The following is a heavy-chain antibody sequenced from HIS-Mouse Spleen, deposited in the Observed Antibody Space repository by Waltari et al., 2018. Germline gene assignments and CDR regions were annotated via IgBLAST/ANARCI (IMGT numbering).Heavy chain of an antibody. CDR3: ARVSSGGSDFDY. J-gene: IGHJ4*02. D-gene: IGHD3-16*01. V-gene: IGHV1-2*02. CDR2: INPNSGGT. Sequence: QVQLVQSGAEVKKPGASVKVSCKASGYTFTGYYMHWVRQAPGQGLEWMGGINPNSGGTKYAQKFQGRVTMTRETSISTSYMELSRLRSDDTAVYYCARVSSGGSDFDYWGQGTLVTVSS. CDR1: GYTFTGYY.